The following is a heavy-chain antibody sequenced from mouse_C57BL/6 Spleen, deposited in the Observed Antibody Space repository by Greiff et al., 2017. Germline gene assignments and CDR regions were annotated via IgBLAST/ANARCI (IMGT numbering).Heavy chain of an antibody. J-gene: IGHJ1*03. CDR3: AREGGYFDV. CDR1: GYSITSGYY. V-gene: IGHV3-6*01. CDR2: ISYDGSN. Sequence: EVQLQESGPGLVKPSQSLSLTCSVTGYSITSGYYWNWIRQFPGNKLEWMGYISYDGSNIYNPSLKNRISITRDTSKNQFFLKLNSVTTEDTATYYCAREGGYFDVWGTGTTVTVSS.